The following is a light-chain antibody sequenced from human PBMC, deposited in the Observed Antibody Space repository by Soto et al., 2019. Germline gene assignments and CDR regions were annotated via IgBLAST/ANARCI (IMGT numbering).Light chain of an antibody. CDR1: STNIASNY. Sequence: QSVLTQPPSASGTPGQRVSISCSGSSTNIASNYVYWYQQLPGTAPKLLIYRIDQRPSGVPDRFSASKSGTSASLVISGLRSEDEADYYCASWDDSLSGSVFGTGTKVTVL. J-gene: IGLJ1*01. CDR2: RID. CDR3: ASWDDSLSGSV. V-gene: IGLV1-47*01.